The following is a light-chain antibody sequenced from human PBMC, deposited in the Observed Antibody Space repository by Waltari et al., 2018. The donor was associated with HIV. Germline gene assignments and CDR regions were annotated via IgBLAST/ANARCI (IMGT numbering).Light chain of an antibody. V-gene: IGLV2-23*01. CDR3: CSYAGSSTLEV. CDR1: SSAVGSYNL. J-gene: IGLJ2*01. CDR2: EGS. Sequence: QSALTQPASVSGSPGQSITISCTGTSSAVGSYNLVSWYQQHPGKAPKLMIYEGSKRPSGVSNRFSGSKSGNTASQTISGLQAEDEADYYCCSYAGSSTLEVFGGGTKLTVL.